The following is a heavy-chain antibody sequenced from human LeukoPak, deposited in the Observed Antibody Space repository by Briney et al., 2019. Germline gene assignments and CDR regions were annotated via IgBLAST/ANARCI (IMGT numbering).Heavy chain of an antibody. V-gene: IGHV4-30-4*01. CDR1: GASISSGVYY. CDR3: AREMVSSSSGDY. J-gene: IGHJ4*02. CDR2: IYHNGRT. Sequence: PSQTLSLTCTVSGASISSGVYYWSWIRQPPGKAPEWIGYIYHNGRTYYNPSLKSRATISVDRSKNQFSLKLSSVTAADTAVYYCAREMVSSSSGDYWGQGTLVTVSS. D-gene: IGHD6-6*01.